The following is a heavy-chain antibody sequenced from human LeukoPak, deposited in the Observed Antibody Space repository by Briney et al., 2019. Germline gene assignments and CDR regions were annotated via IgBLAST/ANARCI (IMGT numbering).Heavy chain of an antibody. Sequence: GGSLRLSCAASGFPFSSYVMSWVRQAPGKGLDWVSYINHNGETIYYPDFVKGRFTISRDNAKNSLYLQMNSLRDEDTAVYYCARDILAYYYDSSGYGPFDYWGQGTLVTVSS. J-gene: IGHJ4*02. CDR1: GFPFSSYV. CDR2: INHNGETI. D-gene: IGHD3-22*01. CDR3: ARDILAYYYDSSGYGPFDY. V-gene: IGHV3-48*02.